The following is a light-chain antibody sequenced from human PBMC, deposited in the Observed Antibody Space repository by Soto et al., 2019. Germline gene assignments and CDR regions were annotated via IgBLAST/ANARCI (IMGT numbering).Light chain of an antibody. CDR3: QQRNSWPVT. CDR2: DSS. J-gene: IGKJ5*01. V-gene: IGKV3-11*01. CDR1: QSVSSY. Sequence: EVVLTQSPATLSLSPGERATLSCRASQSVSSYVAWYQQKAGQAPRLLIFDSSNRATGIPARFSGSGSETDFTLTISSLEPEDFAVYYCQQRNSWPVTFGQGTRLEIK.